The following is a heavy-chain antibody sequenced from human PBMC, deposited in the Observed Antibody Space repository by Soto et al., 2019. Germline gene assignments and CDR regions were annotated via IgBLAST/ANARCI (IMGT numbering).Heavy chain of an antibody. CDR2: IYRSGST. D-gene: IGHD3-16*01. Sequence: SETLSLTCTVSGNSVRNQYWSWIRRPPGRGLEWIGYIYRSGSTKYNPSLKSRLTISVDTSKNQFSLKLSSVTAADTAVYYCARTLDYGHIDAWGKGNTVTISS. V-gene: IGHV4-4*09. CDR1: GNSVRNQY. J-gene: IGHJ6*03. CDR3: ARTLDYGHIDA.